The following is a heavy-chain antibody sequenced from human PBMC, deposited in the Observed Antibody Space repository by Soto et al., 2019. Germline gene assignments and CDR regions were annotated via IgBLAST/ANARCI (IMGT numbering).Heavy chain of an antibody. CDR3: ARVDIAVAGYYFDY. CDR1: GYTFTSYG. CDR2: ISAYNGNT. V-gene: IGHV1-18*01. Sequence: GASVKVSCNASGYTFTSYGISWLRQSPGQGLELMGWISAYNGNTNYAQKLQGRVTMTTDTSTSTAYMELRSLRSDDTAVYYCARVDIAVAGYYFDYWGQGTLVTVSS. D-gene: IGHD6-19*01. J-gene: IGHJ4*02.